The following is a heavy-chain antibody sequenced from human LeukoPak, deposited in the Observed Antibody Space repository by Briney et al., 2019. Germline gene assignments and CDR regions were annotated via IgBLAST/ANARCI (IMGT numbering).Heavy chain of an antibody. CDR3: ARLGASSSGKYYFDY. D-gene: IGHD6-25*01. V-gene: IGHV3-7*01. Sequence: GGSLRLSCAASGFTFSSYWMSWVRQAPGKGLEWVANIKQDGSEKYYVDSVKGRFTISRDNSKNTLYLQMNSLSAEDTAVYYCARLGASSSGKYYFDYWGQGTLVTVSS. J-gene: IGHJ4*02. CDR1: GFTFSSYW. CDR2: IKQDGSEK.